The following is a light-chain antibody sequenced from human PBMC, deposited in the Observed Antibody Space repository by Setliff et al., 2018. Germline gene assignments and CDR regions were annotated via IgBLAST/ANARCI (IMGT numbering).Light chain of an antibody. CDR3: SSYTKSVTII. CDR1: SSDIGGYDV. J-gene: IGLJ2*01. Sequence: SVLTQPASVSGSPGQSITISCTGSSSDIGGYDVVSWYQQYPGKAPTLIIHDVTDRPSGVSARFSGSKSGNTASLTISGLLAEDEAYYYCSSYTKSVTIIFGGGTKVTVL. V-gene: IGLV2-14*03. CDR2: DVT.